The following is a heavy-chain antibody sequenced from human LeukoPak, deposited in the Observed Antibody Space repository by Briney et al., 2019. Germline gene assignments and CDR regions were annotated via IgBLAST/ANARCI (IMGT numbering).Heavy chain of an antibody. CDR3: ARKVDCSSTSCPGEFDP. J-gene: IGHJ5*02. Sequence: ASVRVSCKVSGITLNDLSIQWVRQAPGKGLEWMGGFDPEDGETIYAPKFQARVTMTQDTYEDTAYMELSSLRSEDTAVYYCARKVDCSSTSCPGEFDPWGQGTLVTVSS. V-gene: IGHV1-24*01. CDR2: FDPEDGET. CDR1: GITLNDLS. D-gene: IGHD2-2*01.